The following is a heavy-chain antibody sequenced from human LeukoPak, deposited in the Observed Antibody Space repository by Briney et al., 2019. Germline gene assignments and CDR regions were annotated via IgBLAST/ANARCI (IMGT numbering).Heavy chain of an antibody. Sequence: VKVSCKASGGTFSSYAISWVRQAPGQGLEWMGGIIPIFGTANYAQKLQGRVTITADESTSTAYMELSSLRSEDTAVYYCASRQGYCSSTSCYGFDYWGQGTLVTVSS. V-gene: IGHV1-69*01. CDR1: GGTFSSYA. CDR2: IIPIFGTA. D-gene: IGHD2-2*01. J-gene: IGHJ4*02. CDR3: ASRQGYCSSTSCYGFDY.